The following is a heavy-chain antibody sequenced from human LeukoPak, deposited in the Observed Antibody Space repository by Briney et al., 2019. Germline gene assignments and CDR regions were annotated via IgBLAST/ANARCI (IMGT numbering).Heavy chain of an antibody. D-gene: IGHD3-9*01. J-gene: IGHJ4*02. CDR3: ARPQDVRYFDWLQPFDY. Sequence: GGSLRLSCAASGFTFSSYWMSWVRQAPGKGLEWVANIKQDGSEKYYVDSAKGRFTISRDNAKNSLYLQMNSLRAEDTAVYYCARPQDVRYFDWLQPFDYWGQGTLVTVSS. V-gene: IGHV3-7*01. CDR2: IKQDGSEK. CDR1: GFTFSSYW.